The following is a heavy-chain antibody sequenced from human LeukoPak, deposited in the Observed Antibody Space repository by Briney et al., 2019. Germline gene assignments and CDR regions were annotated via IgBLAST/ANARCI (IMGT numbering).Heavy chain of an antibody. Sequence: SETLSLTCTVSGGSISSYYWSWIRPPPGKGLEWVGYIYYSGSTNYNPSLKSRVTISVLTSKNRFSLKLSSVTAADTAVYYCARSTSTIFGVVMVSYYYYMDVWGKGTTVTVSS. CDR3: ARSTSTIFGVVMVSYYYYMDV. CDR2: IYYSGST. J-gene: IGHJ6*03. D-gene: IGHD3-3*01. V-gene: IGHV4-59*01. CDR1: GGSISSYY.